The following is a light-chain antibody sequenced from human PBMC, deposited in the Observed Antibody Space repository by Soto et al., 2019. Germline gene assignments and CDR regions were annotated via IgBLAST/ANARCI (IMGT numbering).Light chain of an antibody. Sequence: IQLTQSPSSLSASVGDRVTITCRASQGISSYLDWYQQKPGKAPKILIYVASTLQSGVPSRFSGSGSGTDFTLTISSLQPEDFATYYCQHLNSYPLTFGGGTKVEIK. V-gene: IGKV1-9*01. J-gene: IGKJ4*02. CDR2: VAS. CDR1: QGISSY. CDR3: QHLNSYPLT.